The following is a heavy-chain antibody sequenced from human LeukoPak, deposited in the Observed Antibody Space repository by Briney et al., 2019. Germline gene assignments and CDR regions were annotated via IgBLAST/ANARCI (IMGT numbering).Heavy chain of an antibody. J-gene: IGHJ6*02. CDR3: ARDFYVRGLYGGDV. V-gene: IGHV3-11*01. CDR1: GFTFSDYY. Sequence: GGSLRLSCAASGFTFSDYYMSWFRQAPGKGLEWLSYIRDSGSTIQYADSVKGRFTISRDNAKSSLYPQMNSLRAEDTAVYYCARDFYVRGLYGGDVRGQGTTVTVSS. CDR2: IRDSGSTI. D-gene: IGHD3-16*01.